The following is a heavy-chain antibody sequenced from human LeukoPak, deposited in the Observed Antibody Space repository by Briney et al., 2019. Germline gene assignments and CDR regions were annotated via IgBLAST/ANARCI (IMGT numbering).Heavy chain of an antibody. D-gene: IGHD3-10*01. Sequence: GGSLRLSCATSGFTFNTYTLTWVRQAPGKGLEWLSSMYGDGKKTFYADSVKGRFTISRDNSRSTLYLQMNGLRVEDTALYYCAKDRVPDSAWTFDMWGQGTVVTV. CDR1: GFTFNTYT. CDR2: MYGDGKKT. V-gene: IGHV3-23*05. CDR3: AKDRVPDSAWTFDM. J-gene: IGHJ3*02.